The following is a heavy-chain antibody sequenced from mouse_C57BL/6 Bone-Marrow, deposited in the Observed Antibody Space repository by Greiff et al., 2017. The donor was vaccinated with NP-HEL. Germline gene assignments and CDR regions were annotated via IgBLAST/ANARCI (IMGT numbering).Heavy chain of an antibody. J-gene: IGHJ1*03. CDR1: GFTFSDYY. Sequence: EVQRVESGGGLVQPGGSLKLSCAASGFTFSDYYMYWVRQTPEKRLEWVAYISNGGGSTYYPDTVKGRFTLSRDNAKNTLYLQMSRLKSEDTAMYYCARHYGYAGWYFDVWGTGTTVTVSS. V-gene: IGHV5-12*01. CDR3: ARHYGYAGWYFDV. D-gene: IGHD2-2*01. CDR2: ISNGGGST.